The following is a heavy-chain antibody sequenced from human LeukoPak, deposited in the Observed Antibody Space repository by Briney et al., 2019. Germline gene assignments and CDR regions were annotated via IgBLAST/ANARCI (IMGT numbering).Heavy chain of an antibody. V-gene: IGHV3-30*02. J-gene: IGHJ6*03. CDR1: GFIFSNYA. Sequence: GGSLRLSCAASGFIFSNYAMQWVRQAPGMVLEWVAFIRYDGGNTYYADSVKGRFTISRDNSKNTMYLQMNSLNAEDTGVYYCAKDEVVPGYYYTDVWGRGTTVTVSS. CDR3: AKDEVVPGYYYTDV. CDR2: IRYDGGNT. D-gene: IGHD2-2*01.